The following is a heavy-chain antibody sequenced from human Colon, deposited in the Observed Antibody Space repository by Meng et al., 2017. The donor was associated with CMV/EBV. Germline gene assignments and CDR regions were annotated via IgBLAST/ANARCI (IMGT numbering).Heavy chain of an antibody. CDR3: ARGKRGYSSTWIDS. V-gene: IGHV4-34*01. CDR2: INHSGTT. J-gene: IGHJ4*02. D-gene: IGHD6-13*01. Sequence: CSVSGGSFTGYYWAWIRQPPGRGLEWTGEINHSGTTNYNPSLKSRVTISLDTSKNQVSLKLNSVTAADTAVYYCARGKRGYSSTWIDSWGQGTLVTVSS. CDR1: GGSFTGYY.